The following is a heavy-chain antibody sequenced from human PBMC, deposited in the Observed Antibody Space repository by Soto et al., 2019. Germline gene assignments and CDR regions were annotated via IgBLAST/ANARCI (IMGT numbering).Heavy chain of an antibody. D-gene: IGHD3-10*01. CDR1: GFTFDDYA. J-gene: IGHJ6*02. CDR2: ITWNSGTI. V-gene: IGHV3-9*01. CDR3: AKDHYGSAIYRRDG. Sequence: EVPLVESGGGLVQPGRSLRLSGAASGFTFDDYAMHWVRQTQGKALEWVSGITWNSGTIGYADSVKGRFTICRENGKNSLGLRMNRLRPEDTALYYCAKDHYGSAIYRRDGWGQGTTVTVSS.